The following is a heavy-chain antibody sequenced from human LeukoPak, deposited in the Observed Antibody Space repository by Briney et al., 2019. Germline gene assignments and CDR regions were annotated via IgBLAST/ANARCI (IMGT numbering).Heavy chain of an antibody. D-gene: IGHD4/OR15-4a*01. Sequence: SETLSLTCTSSGGSTSSYYWSWIRQPPGKGLEWIGNIYYSGNTNYNPSLKSRVTISVDTSKNQFSLKLRSVTAADTAVYYCAREPRAFNYGDYYYYMDVWGQGTTVTVSS. V-gene: IGHV4-59*01. J-gene: IGHJ6*02. CDR2: IYYSGNT. CDR3: AREPRAFNYGDYYYYMDV. CDR1: GGSTSSYY.